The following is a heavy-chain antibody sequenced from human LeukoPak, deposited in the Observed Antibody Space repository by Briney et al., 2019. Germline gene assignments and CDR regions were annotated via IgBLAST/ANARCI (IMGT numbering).Heavy chain of an antibody. CDR2: ISAYNGNT. V-gene: IGHV1-18*01. J-gene: IGHJ6*02. D-gene: IGHD1-1*01. CDR1: GYTFTSYG. Sequence: ASVKVSCKASGYTFTSYGISWVRQAPGQGLEWMGWISAYNGNTNYAQKLQGRVTMTTDTSTSTAYMELRSLRSDDTAVYYCARVDTGTTPRIYYYGMDVWGQGTTVTVSS. CDR3: ARVDTGTTPRIYYYGMDV.